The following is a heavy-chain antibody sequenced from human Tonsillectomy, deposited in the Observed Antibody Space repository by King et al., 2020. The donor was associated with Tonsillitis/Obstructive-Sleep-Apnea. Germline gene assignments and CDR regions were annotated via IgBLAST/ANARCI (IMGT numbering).Heavy chain of an antibody. J-gene: IGHJ3*02. V-gene: IGHV4-61*01. CDR2: IYHSGST. CDR3: ARDRGRGDAFDI. Sequence: VQLQESGPGLVKPSETLSLTCTVSGGSVSSGSYYCSWIRQPPGKGLEWIGYIYHSGSTNYNPSLKSRVTISLATSKNHFPLRLRSVTAADTAAYYCARDRGRGDAFDIWGQGTMVTVSS. CDR1: GGSVSSGSYY. D-gene: IGHD3-10*01.